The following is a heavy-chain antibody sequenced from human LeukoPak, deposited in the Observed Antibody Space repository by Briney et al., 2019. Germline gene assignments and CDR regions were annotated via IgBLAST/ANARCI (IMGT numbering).Heavy chain of an antibody. D-gene: IGHD3-22*01. Sequence: PGGSLRLSCAASGFTFSSYAMSWVREAPGKGLEWVLAISGSGGSTYYADSVKGRFTISRDNSKNTLYLQMNSLRAEDTAVYYCAKGYYDSSGYITRSLSASPLDYWGQGTLVTVSS. J-gene: IGHJ4*02. CDR2: ISGSGGST. CDR3: AKGYYDSSGYITRSLSASPLDY. V-gene: IGHV3-23*01. CDR1: GFTFSSYA.